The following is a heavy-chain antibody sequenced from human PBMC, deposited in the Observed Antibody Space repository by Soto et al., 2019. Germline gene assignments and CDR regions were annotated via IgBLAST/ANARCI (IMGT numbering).Heavy chain of an antibody. Sequence: QVQLMQSGAEVKMPGSSVKVSCKASGGTFSTYAISWVRQAPGQGLEWMGGIIPLFGTTNYAQNFQGRVTITADESTSTAYMELSGLTSKDTAVYYCALALGPTTGLDYWGQGTLVTVSS. CDR3: ALALGPTTGLDY. D-gene: IGHD1-26*01. J-gene: IGHJ4*02. CDR2: IIPLFGTT. CDR1: GGTFSTYA. V-gene: IGHV1-69*01.